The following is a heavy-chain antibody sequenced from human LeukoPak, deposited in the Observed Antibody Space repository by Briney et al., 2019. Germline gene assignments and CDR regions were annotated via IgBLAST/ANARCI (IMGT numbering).Heavy chain of an antibody. CDR3: ASHSYGYNH. J-gene: IGHJ5*02. CDR1: GIIITSYW. D-gene: IGHD3-16*01. Sequence: GGSLRLSCAASGIIITSYWMSWVRQTPGKGLEWVANIKQDGSEKNYVDSVKGRFTIFRDNARNSLYLQMSSLRAEDTAVYYCASHSYGYNHWGQGTLVIVSS. V-gene: IGHV3-7*01. CDR2: IKQDGSEK.